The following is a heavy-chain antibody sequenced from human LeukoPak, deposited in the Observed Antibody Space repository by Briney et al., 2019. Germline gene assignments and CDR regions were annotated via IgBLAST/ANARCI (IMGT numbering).Heavy chain of an antibody. CDR1: GFTFSTYN. CDR2: ITSGGTYT. Sequence: PGGSLRLSCAASGFTFSTYNMNWVRQAPGKGLEWVSSITSGGTYTYYADSVKGRFTTSRDNDKNSLSLQLSSLRAEDTAVYYCARGHYDILTASYKWTPDYWGQGILVTVSS. D-gene: IGHD3-9*01. CDR3: ARGHYDILTASYKWTPDY. J-gene: IGHJ4*02. V-gene: IGHV3-21*06.